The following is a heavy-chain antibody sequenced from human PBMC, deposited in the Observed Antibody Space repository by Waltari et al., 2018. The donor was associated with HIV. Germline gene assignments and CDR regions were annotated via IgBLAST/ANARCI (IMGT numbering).Heavy chain of an antibody. D-gene: IGHD1-1*01. Sequence: EVRLVESGGGLVKPGGSLTLSCPASGFTFNLFTRTWVRLASSKGLEWGSSITRGSSYLYYSDAAKGRFTVSRDNAKNSLFLQLKALTAEDTALYFCVRDRTSVTTGDFDSWGQGVPVTVSS. V-gene: IGHV3-21*02. J-gene: IGHJ4*02. CDR3: VRDRTSVTTGDFDS. CDR1: GFTFNLFT. CDR2: ITRGSSYL.